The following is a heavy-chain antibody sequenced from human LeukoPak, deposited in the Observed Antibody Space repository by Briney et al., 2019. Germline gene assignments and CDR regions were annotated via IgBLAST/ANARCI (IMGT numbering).Heavy chain of an antibody. CDR3: ARASSNYYYYYMDV. CDR2: IYTSGST. CDR1: VGSISSYY. J-gene: IGHJ6*03. Sequence: SEALSLTCTVPVGSISSYYWSWIRQPPGKGLEWIGRIYTSGSTNYNPSLKSRVTISVDKSKNQFSLKLSSVTAADTAVYYCARASSNYYYYYMDVWGKGTTVTVSS. V-gene: IGHV4-4*07. D-gene: IGHD2/OR15-2a*01.